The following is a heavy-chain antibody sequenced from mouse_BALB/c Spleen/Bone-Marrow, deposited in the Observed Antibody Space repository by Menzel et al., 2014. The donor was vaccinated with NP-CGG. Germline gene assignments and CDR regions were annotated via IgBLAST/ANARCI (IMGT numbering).Heavy chain of an antibody. V-gene: IGHV3-1*02. Sequence: EVQLQQSGPDLVKPSQSLPLTCSVTGYSITSGYSWHWIRQFPGNKLEWMGYIHYSGNTNYNPSLKSRISITRDTSKNQFFLQLNSVTTEDTATYYCASSTTVVADGYFDVWGAGTTVTVSS. D-gene: IGHD1-1*01. CDR2: IHYSGNT. J-gene: IGHJ1*01. CDR1: GYSITSGYS. CDR3: ASSTTVVADGYFDV.